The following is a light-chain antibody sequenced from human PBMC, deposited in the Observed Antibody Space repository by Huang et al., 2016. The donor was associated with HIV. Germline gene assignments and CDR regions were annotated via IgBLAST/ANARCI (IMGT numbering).Light chain of an antibody. V-gene: IGKV3-11*01. CDR3: QQRSNWLT. CDR1: QSVSSY. CDR2: DAS. Sequence: EIVLTQSPATLSLSPWERATLSCRASQSVSSYLAWYQQKPGQAPRLLIYDASTRATGIPARFSGSGSGTDFTLTISSLESEDFAVYYCQQRSNWLTFGGGTKVEIK. J-gene: IGKJ4*01.